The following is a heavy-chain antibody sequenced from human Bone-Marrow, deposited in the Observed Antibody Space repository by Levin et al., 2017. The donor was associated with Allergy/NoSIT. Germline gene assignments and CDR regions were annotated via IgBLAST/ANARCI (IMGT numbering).Heavy chain of an antibody. V-gene: IGHV4-39*01. D-gene: IGHD3-9*01. CDR3: ARLVLYDILTGYSYFDY. CDR2: VSYSGGT. J-gene: IGHJ4*02. CDR1: GGSIRTNGYY. Sequence: SQTLSLPCTVSGGSIRTNGYYWGWIRQPPGKGLEWIGSVSYSGGTYYNPSLTSRVTISVDTSKNQFSLKLDSVTAADTAVYYCARLVLYDILTGYSYFDYWGQGTLVTVSS.